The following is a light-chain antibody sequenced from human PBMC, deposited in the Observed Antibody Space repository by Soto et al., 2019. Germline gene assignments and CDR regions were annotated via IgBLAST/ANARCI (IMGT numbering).Light chain of an antibody. V-gene: IGKV3-11*01. CDR1: QSVGTS. J-gene: IGKJ3*01. CDR3: QQHGTWPLT. CDR2: DAS. Sequence: EIVLTQSPSTLSLSPGEGATLSCWASQSVGTSLAWYQQKPGQSPRLVIYDASHRATGVPARFSGGGSGTDFSLTIRNLEPEDFAVYYCQQHGTWPLTFGPGTKVNIK.